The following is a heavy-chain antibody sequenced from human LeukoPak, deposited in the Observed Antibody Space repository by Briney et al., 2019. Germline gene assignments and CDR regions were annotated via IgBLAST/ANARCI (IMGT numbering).Heavy chain of an antibody. D-gene: IGHD4-11*01. CDR3: ARDSSNYGSFDY. CDR1: GYTLTSYG. V-gene: IGHV1-18*01. Sequence: ASVKVSCKASGYTLTSYGISWVRQAPGQGLEWMGWISAYNGNTNYAQKLQGRVTMTTDTSTSTAYMELRSLRSDDTAVYYCARDSSNYGSFDYWAQGTLVTVSS. J-gene: IGHJ4*02. CDR2: ISAYNGNT.